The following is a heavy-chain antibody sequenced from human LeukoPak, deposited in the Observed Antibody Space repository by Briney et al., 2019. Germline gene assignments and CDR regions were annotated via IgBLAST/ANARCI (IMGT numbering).Heavy chain of an antibody. J-gene: IGHJ4*02. V-gene: IGHV1-2*02. D-gene: IGHD4-11*01. CDR1: GYTFIDYY. Sequence: ASVKVSCKASGYTFIDYYMHWVRQAPGQGLEWMGWINPNSGDTNYAQKFQGRVTMTRDTSISTAYMELSRLRSDDTAVYYCARDLRQHSNYFPDDWGQGTLVTVSS. CDR3: ARDLRQHSNYFPDD. CDR2: INPNSGDT.